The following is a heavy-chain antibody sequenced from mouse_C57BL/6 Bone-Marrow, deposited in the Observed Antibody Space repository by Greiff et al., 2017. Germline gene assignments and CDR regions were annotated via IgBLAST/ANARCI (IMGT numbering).Heavy chain of an antibody. CDR2: IRNKANGYTT. Sequence: EVQRVESGGGLVQPGGSLSLSCAASGFTFTDYYMSWVRQPPGKALEWLGFIRNKANGYTTEYSASVKGRFTISRDNSQSILYLQMNALRTEDSATYYCARWDEAWFAYWGQGTLVTVSA. J-gene: IGHJ3*01. CDR1: GFTFTDYY. CDR3: ARWDEAWFAY. V-gene: IGHV7-3*01. D-gene: IGHD3-3*01.